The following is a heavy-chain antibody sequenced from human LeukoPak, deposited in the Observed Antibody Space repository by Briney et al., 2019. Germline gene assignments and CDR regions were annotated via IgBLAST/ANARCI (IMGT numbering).Heavy chain of an antibody. Sequence: SVTVSCKASGGTFSSYAISWVRQAPGQGREWMGGIIPIFGTANYAQKFQGRVTITTDESTSTAYMELSSLRSEDTAVYYCASGSVSNPFDYWGQGTLVTVSS. CDR3: ASGSVSNPFDY. CDR1: GGTFSSYA. CDR2: IIPIFGTA. D-gene: IGHD1-26*01. J-gene: IGHJ4*02. V-gene: IGHV1-69*05.